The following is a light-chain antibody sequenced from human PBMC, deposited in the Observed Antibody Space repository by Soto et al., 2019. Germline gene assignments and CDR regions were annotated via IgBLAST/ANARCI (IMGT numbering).Light chain of an antibody. V-gene: IGKV3-15*01. CDR3: QQYNNWPGT. J-gene: IGKJ5*01. CDR2: GAS. CDR1: QSVSSN. Sequence: EIVLTQSPGTPSLSPGERATLSCRASQSVSSNLAWYQQKPGQAPRLLIYGASTRATGIPARFSGSGSGTEFTLTISSLQSEDFAVYYCQQYNNWPGTFGQGTRLEIK.